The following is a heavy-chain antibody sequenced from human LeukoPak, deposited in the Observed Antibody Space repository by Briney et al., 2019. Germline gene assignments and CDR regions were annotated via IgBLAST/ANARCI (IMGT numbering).Heavy chain of an antibody. V-gene: IGHV3-21*01. CDR1: GFTFSSHG. Sequence: GDTLRLSCAASGFTFSSHGMNWVRQAPGKGLEWVSYISSTSSYIYYADSGKGRFTISTDNAKNSLYLQMSSLRAEDTAVYYCARGSGGQQLIRGYYYMDVWGKGTTVTVSS. D-gene: IGHD6-6*01. CDR3: ARGSGGQQLIRGYYYMDV. CDR2: ISSTSSYI. J-gene: IGHJ6*03.